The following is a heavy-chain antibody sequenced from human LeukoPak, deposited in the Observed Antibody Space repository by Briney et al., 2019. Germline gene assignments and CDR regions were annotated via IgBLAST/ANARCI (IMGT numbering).Heavy chain of an antibody. D-gene: IGHD3-10*01. CDR1: GFTFSSYG. V-gene: IGHV3-30*02. J-gene: IGHJ5*02. CDR3: ARVSRFEYYH. Sequence: PGGSLRLSCAASGFTFSSYGMHWVRQAPGKGLEWVAFIRYDGSNKYYADSVKGRFTISRDNAKNSLYPQMNSLRAEDTAVYYCARVSRFEYYHWGQGTLVTVSS. CDR2: IRYDGSNK.